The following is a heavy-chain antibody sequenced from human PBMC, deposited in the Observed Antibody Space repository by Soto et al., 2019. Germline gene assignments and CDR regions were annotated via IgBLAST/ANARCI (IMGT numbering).Heavy chain of an antibody. D-gene: IGHD2-15*01. J-gene: IGHJ6*02. CDR2: IIPIFGTA. CDR1: GGTFSSYA. Sequence: QVQLVQSGAEVKKPGSSVKVSCKASGGTFSSYAISWVRQAPGQGLEWMGGIIPIFGTANYAQKFQGRVTITADEXXSXAXKELSSLRSEDTAVYYCARDSCGGCYRDYYYYGMDVWGQGTTVTVS. CDR3: ARDSCGGCYRDYYYYGMDV. V-gene: IGHV1-69*12.